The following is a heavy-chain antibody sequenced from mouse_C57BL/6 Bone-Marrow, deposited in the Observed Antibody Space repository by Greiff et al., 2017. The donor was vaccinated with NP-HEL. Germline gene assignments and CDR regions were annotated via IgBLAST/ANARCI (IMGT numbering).Heavy chain of an antibody. V-gene: IGHV14-4*01. CDR1: GFNIKDDY. CDR2: IDPENGAT. Sequence: VQLQQSGAELVRPGASVKLSCTASGFNIKDDYMHWVKQRPEQGLEWIGWIDPENGATEYASKFQGKATITADTSSNTAYLQLSSLTSEDTAVYYCTTGYYYYGSSYFDYWGQGTTLTVSS. D-gene: IGHD1-1*01. J-gene: IGHJ2*01. CDR3: TTGYYYYGSSYFDY.